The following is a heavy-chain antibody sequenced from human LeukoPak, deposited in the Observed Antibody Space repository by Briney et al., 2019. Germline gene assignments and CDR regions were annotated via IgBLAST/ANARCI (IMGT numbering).Heavy chain of an antibody. V-gene: IGHV1-8*01. CDR2: MNPNSGNT. J-gene: IGHJ4*02. CDR1: GYTFTSCD. CDR3: ARGRGKAVYYFDY. D-gene: IGHD6-19*01. Sequence: ASVKVSCKASGYTFTSCDINWVRQATGQGLEWMGWMNPNSGNTGYAQKFQGRVTMTRNTSISTAYMELSSLRSEDTTVYYCARGRGKAVYYFDYWGQGTLVTVSS.